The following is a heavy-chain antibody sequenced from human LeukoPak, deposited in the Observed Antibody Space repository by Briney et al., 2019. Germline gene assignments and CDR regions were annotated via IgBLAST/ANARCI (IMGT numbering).Heavy chain of an antibody. Sequence: GGSLRLSCAASGFTFSSYAMHWVRQAPGKGLEWVAVISYDGSNKYYADSVKGRFTISRDNSKNTLYLQMNSLRAEDTAVYYCARETQLVFDYWGQGTLVTVSS. V-gene: IGHV3-30-3*01. D-gene: IGHD6-13*01. CDR1: GFTFSSYA. CDR2: ISYDGSNK. J-gene: IGHJ4*02. CDR3: ARETQLVFDY.